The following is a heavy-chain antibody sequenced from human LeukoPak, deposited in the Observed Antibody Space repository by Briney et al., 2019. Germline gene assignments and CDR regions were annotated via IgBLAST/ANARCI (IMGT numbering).Heavy chain of an antibody. V-gene: IGHV3-30*18. CDR2: ISYDGSNK. D-gene: IGHD3-22*01. CDR1: GFTFSSYG. J-gene: IGHJ4*02. CDR3: AKGYDSSGYYSIDY. Sequence: GGSLRLSCAASGFTFSSYGMHWVRQAPGKGLEWVAVISYDGSNKYYADSVKGRFTISRDNSKNKLYLQMNSLRAEDTAVYYCAKGYDSSGYYSIDYWGQGTLVTVSS.